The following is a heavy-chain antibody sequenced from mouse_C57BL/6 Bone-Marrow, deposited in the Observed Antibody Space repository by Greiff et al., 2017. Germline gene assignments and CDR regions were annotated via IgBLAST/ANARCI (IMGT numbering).Heavy chain of an antibody. D-gene: IGHD1-1*01. CDR2: INPNNGGT. CDR1: GYTFTDYY. CDR3: ARFQLLRGY. J-gene: IGHJ2*01. V-gene: IGHV1-26*01. Sequence: EVQLQQSGPELVKPGASVKISCKASGYTFTDYYMNWVKQSHGKSLEWIGDINPNNGGTSYNQKFKGKATLTVDKSSSTAYMELRSLTSEDSAVYYCARFQLLRGYWGQGTTLTVSS.